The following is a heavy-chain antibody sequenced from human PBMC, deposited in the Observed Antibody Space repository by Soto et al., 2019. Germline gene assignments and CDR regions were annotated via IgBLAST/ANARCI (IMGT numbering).Heavy chain of an antibody. CDR3: ARVKWELHQLFDY. CDR2: INPNNGNT. CDR1: GYTFTSYG. V-gene: IGHV1-18*01. Sequence: GASVKVSCKASGYTFTSYGISWVRQAPGQGLEWMGIINPNNGNTSYAQKFQGRVTMTRDTSTSTVYMELSSLRSEDTAVYYCARVKWELHQLFDYWGQGTLVTVSS. J-gene: IGHJ4*02. D-gene: IGHD1-26*01.